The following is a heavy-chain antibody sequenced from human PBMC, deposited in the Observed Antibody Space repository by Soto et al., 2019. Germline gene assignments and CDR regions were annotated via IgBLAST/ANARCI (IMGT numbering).Heavy chain of an antibody. V-gene: IGHV4-34*01. CDR3: ASNEDEVAAFDI. CDR2: INHSGST. CDR1: GGSFSGYY. Sequence: SSETLSLTCAVYGGSFSGYYWSWIRQPPGKGLEWIGEINHSGSTNYNPSLKSRVTISVDTSKNQFSLKLSSVTAADTAVYYCASNEDEVAAFDIWGQGTMVTVSS. D-gene: IGHD1-1*01. J-gene: IGHJ3*02.